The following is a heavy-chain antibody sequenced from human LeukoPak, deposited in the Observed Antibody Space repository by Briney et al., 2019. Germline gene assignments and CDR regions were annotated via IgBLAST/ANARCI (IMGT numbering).Heavy chain of an antibody. CDR1: GGSFGNCY. CDR2: IYDSGTT. Sequence: SETLSLTCTVSGGSFGNCYWSWIRQPPGKGLEWIAYIYDSGTTNYNPSLKRRVTISVDTSKNQFSLKLSSVTAADTAVYYCARDFSAAFDIWGQGTMVTVSS. V-gene: IGHV4-59*01. J-gene: IGHJ3*02. CDR3: ARDFSAAFDI. D-gene: IGHD2/OR15-2a*01.